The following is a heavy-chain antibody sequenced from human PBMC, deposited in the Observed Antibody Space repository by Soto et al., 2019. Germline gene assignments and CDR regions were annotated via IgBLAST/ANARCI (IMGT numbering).Heavy chain of an antibody. Sequence: GGSLRLSCAASGFTFSSYSMNWVRQAPGKGLEWVSSISSSSSYIYYADSVKGRFTISRDNAKNSLYLQMNSLRSEDTAVYYCARCSPSRAVALFDYWGQGTLVTVSS. CDR3: ARCSPSRAVALFDY. J-gene: IGHJ4*02. V-gene: IGHV3-21*04. CDR1: GFTFSSYS. D-gene: IGHD6-19*01. CDR2: ISSSSSYI.